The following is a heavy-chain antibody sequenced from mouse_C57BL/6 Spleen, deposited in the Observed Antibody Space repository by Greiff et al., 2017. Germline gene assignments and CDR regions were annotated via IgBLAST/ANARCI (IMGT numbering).Heavy chain of an antibody. CDR1: GYTFTSYW. V-gene: IGHV1-53*01. J-gene: IGHJ1*03. D-gene: IGHD2-5*01. CDR2: INPSNGGT. Sequence: QVQLQQPGTELVKPGASVKLSCKASGYTFTSYWMHWVKQRPGQGLEWIGNINPSNGGTNYNEKFKSKATLTVGKSSSTAYMQLSSLTSEDSAVYYCAREGGAYYSNYRYFDVWGTGTTVTVSS. CDR3: AREGGAYYSNYRYFDV.